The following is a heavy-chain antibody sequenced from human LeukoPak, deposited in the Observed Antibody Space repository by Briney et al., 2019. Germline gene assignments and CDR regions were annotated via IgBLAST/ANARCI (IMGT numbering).Heavy chain of an antibody. CDR2: IKQDGSEK. V-gene: IGHV3-7*01. Sequence: GGSLRLSCAASGFTFSDYWMTWVRQAPGKGLEWVANIKQDGSEKYYVDSVKGRFTISRDNTKNSLYLQMNSLRAEDTAVYYCARDGGYCSGGSCYHTYWGQGALVTVSS. CDR3: ARDGGYCSGGSCYHTY. D-gene: IGHD2-15*01. J-gene: IGHJ4*02. CDR1: GFTFSDYW.